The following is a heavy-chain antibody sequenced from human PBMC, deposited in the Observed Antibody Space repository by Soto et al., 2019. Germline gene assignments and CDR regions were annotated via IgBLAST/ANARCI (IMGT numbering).Heavy chain of an antibody. CDR1: GGTMYIRLYA. CDR3: SRRAPEGFDP. Sequence: PSETLALACTVSGGTMYIRLYAWAWIRQSPGRGLEWIASISYSGSTFYNPSLKSRVTIFVHTSKNEFSLKLSSVTAADTALYYCSRRAPEGFDPWGQGTLVTVSS. CDR2: ISYSGST. J-gene: IGHJ5*02. V-gene: IGHV4-39*01.